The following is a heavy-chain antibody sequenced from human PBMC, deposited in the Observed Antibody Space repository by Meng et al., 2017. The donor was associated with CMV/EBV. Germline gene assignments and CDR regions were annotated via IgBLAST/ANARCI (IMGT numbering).Heavy chain of an antibody. V-gene: IGHV3-66*02. Sequence: GGSLRLSCAASGFTVSSNYMSWVRQAPGKGLEWVSVIYSGGSTYHADSVKGRFTISRDNSKNTLYLQMNSLRAEDTAVYYCARKIVDDAFDIWGQGTMVTVSS. D-gene: IGHD2/OR15-2a*01. CDR1: GFTVSSNY. CDR3: ARKIVDDAFDI. J-gene: IGHJ3*02. CDR2: IYSGGST.